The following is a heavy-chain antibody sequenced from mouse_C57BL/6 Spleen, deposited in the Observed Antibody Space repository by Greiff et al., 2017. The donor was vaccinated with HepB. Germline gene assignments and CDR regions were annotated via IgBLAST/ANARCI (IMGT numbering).Heavy chain of an antibody. CDR1: GFSFNTYA. CDR2: IRSKSNNYAT. D-gene: IGHD2-4*01. Sequence: EVKVVESGGGLVQPKGSLKLSCAASGFSFNTYAMNWVRQAPGKGLEWVARIRSKSNNYATYYADSVKDRFTISRDDSESMLYLQMNNLKTEDTAMYYCVRADYDYDGAWFAYWGQGTLVTVSA. V-gene: IGHV10-1*01. J-gene: IGHJ3*01. CDR3: VRADYDYDGAWFAY.